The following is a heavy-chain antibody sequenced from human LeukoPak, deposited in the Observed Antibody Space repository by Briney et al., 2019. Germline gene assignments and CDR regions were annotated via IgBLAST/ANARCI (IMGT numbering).Heavy chain of an antibody. CDR3: ARGEAVVVVAGVDTAMVTPYYYYGMDV. V-gene: IGHV1-69*04. D-gene: IGHD5-18*01. J-gene: IGHJ6*02. Sequence: SVKVSCKASGGTFSSYAMSWVRQPPGQGLEWMGRIIPILGIANYAQKFQGRVTITADKSTSTAYMELSSLRSEDTAVYYCARGEAVVVVAGVDTAMVTPYYYYGMDVWGQGTTVTVSS. CDR1: GGTFSSYA. CDR2: IIPILGIA.